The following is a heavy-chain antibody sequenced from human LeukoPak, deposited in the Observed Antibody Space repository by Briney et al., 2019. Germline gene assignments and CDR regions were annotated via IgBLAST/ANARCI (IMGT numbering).Heavy chain of an antibody. Sequence: GRSLRLSCAASGLTINNNYMNWVRQAPGKGLEWVSALYIGGNTYYADSVRGRFTISRDNSKNTLYLQMNSLRAEDTAIYYCMTAAGYNFGQYWGQGTLVTVSS. CDR3: MTAAGYNFGQY. V-gene: IGHV3-53*01. J-gene: IGHJ4*02. D-gene: IGHD5-18*01. CDR1: GLTINNNY. CDR2: LYIGGNT.